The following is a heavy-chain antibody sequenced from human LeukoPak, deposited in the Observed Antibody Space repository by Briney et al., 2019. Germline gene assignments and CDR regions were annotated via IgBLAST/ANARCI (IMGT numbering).Heavy chain of an antibody. D-gene: IGHD6-13*01. CDR1: GGTFSSYA. CDR2: ISAYNGNR. Sequence: ASVKVSCKASGGTFSSYAISWVRQAPGQGLEWMGWISAYNGNRNYAQKVQGRVTMTTDTSTSTVYMELRSLRSDDTAVYYCARDLEGIAAPRSPKNAFDIWGQGTMVTVSS. J-gene: IGHJ3*02. CDR3: ARDLEGIAAPRSPKNAFDI. V-gene: IGHV1-18*01.